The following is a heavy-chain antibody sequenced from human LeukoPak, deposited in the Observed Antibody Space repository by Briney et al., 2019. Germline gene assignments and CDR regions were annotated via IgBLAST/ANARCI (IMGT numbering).Heavy chain of an antibody. Sequence: ASVKVSCKASGYTFTSYDINWVRQATGQGLEWMGWMNPNSGNTGYAQKFQGRVTMTRNTSISTAYMELSSLRSEDTAVYYCARDSMTPSRYYYGMDVWGQGTTVTVSS. J-gene: IGHJ6*02. D-gene: IGHD2/OR15-2a*01. CDR3: ARDSMTPSRYYYGMDV. V-gene: IGHV1-8*01. CDR1: GYTFTSYD. CDR2: MNPNSGNT.